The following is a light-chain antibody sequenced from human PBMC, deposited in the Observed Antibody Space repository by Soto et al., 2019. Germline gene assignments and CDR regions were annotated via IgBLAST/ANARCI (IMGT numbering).Light chain of an antibody. V-gene: IGKV1-5*03. Sequence: DIQMTQYPSTLSPSVGDRVTITCRASQSISSWLAWYQQKPGKAPKLLIYKASSLQSGVPSRFSGSGSGTQFTLTISSLQPEDFATYYCQQLHGYPITFGQGTRLEI. CDR2: KAS. J-gene: IGKJ5*01. CDR1: QSISSW. CDR3: QQLHGYPIT.